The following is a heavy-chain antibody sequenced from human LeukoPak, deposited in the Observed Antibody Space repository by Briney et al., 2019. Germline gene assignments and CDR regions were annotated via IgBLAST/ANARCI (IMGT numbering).Heavy chain of an antibody. J-gene: IGHJ4*02. V-gene: IGHV3-23*01. CDR3: AKTDGSGKPFIDY. Sequence: GGSLRLSCAASGFTFSSYAMNWARQVPGKGLDWVSAISAGGGATYYADSVKGRFTISRDNSKNTLNLQMNGLRAEDTARYYCAKTDGSGKPFIDYWGQGTLVTVSS. D-gene: IGHD3-10*01. CDR2: ISAGGGAT. CDR1: GFTFSSYA.